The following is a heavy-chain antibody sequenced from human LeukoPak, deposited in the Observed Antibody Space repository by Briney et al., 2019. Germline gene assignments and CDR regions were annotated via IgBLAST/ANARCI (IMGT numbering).Heavy chain of an antibody. CDR3: ARAGANRYYYYALDV. D-gene: IGHD1/OR15-1a*01. V-gene: IGHV3-69-1*01. J-gene: IGHJ6*02. Sequence: GGSLRLSCAASGFPFSNYEMNWVRQAPGRGLEGVSYIGSSSTIYYADSAKGRFTISRDNVNNLLYLQMNSLRAEDTAVYYCARAGANRYYYYALDVWGQGTTVTVSS. CDR1: GFPFSNYE. CDR2: IGSSSTI.